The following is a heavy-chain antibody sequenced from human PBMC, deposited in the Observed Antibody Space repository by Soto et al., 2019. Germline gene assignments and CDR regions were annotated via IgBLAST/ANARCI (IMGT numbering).Heavy chain of an antibody. Sequence: PSETLSLTCAVSGGSISSSNWWSWFRQPPGKGLEWIGEIYSSGSTNYNPSLKSRITISVYKSKNQFSRKLSSVTAADTSVYYTASGNVSGGYDPPDAFDIWGEGTLVTVS. CDR1: GGSISSSNW. CDR2: IYSSGST. V-gene: IGHV4-4*02. CDR3: ASGNVSGGYDPPDAFDI. J-gene: IGHJ3*02. D-gene: IGHD5-12*01.